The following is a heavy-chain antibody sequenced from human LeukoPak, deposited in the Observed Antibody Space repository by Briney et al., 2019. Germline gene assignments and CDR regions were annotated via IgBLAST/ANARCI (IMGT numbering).Heavy chain of an antibody. Sequence: SETLSLTCAVSGGSISSNSYYWGWIRQPPGKGLEWIGSIYYSGSTYYNPSLKSRVTISVDTSKNQFSLKLSSVTAADTAVYYCARGNYDYVWGGIDYWGQGTLVTVSS. J-gene: IGHJ4*02. D-gene: IGHD3-16*01. CDR3: ARGNYDYVWGGIDY. V-gene: IGHV4-39*01. CDR1: GGSISSNSYY. CDR2: IYYSGST.